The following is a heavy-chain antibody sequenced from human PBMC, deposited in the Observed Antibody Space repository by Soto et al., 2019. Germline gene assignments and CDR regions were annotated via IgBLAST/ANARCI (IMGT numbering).Heavy chain of an antibody. CDR1: GFTFSSYA. CDR3: ARERCCSGGSCHSGAFDI. J-gene: IGHJ3*02. D-gene: IGHD2-15*01. V-gene: IGHV3-30-3*01. CDR2: ISYDGSNK. Sequence: QVQLVESGGGVVQPGRSLRLSCAASGFTFSSYAMHWVRQAPGKGLEWVAVISYDGSNKYYADSVKGRFTISRDNSKNRVYLQMNSLRDEDTAVDYGARERCCSGGSCHSGAFDIWGQGTMVTVSS.